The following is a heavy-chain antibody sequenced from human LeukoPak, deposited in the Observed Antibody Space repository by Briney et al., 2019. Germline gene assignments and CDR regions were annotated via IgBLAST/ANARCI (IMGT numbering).Heavy chain of an antibody. J-gene: IGHJ6*04. V-gene: IGHV3-7*01. CDR1: GFTFSSYW. Sequence: GRSLRLSCTASGFTFSSYWMSWVRQAPGKGLEWVANMKPDGSEIFYVDSVKGRFTISRDNAKNSLYLQMNSLRAEDTAVYYCAELGITMIGGVWGKGTTVTISS. CDR3: AELGITMIGGV. CDR2: MKPDGSEI. D-gene: IGHD3-10*02.